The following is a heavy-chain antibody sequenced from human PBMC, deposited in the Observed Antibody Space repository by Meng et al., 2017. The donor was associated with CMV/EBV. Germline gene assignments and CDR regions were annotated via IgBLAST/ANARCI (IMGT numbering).Heavy chain of an antibody. CDR3: ASQGRASRPGY. V-gene: IGHV3-11*04. CDR2: ISIGGTTR. D-gene: IGHD6-6*01. Sequence: GESLKIPCAASGFTFSGYYMSWVRQAPGKGLDWISYISIGGTTRYYADSVMGRFTISRDNAKNSLYLQMNSLRVEDTAVYYCASQGRASRPGYWGQGTLVTVSS. J-gene: IGHJ4*02. CDR1: GFTFSGYY.